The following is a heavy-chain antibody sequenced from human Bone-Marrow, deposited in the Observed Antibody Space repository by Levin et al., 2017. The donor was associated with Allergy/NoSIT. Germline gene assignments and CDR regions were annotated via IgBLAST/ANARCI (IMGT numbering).Heavy chain of an antibody. J-gene: IGHJ4*02. Sequence: ASVKVSCKASGYTFISYYMHWVRQAPGQGLAWMGAIYSRGGSTSYTQKFQDRVTMTRDTSTSTVYLELSSLRSEDTAVYYCARGGINTWGPIDYWGRGTLVTVSS. CDR1: GYTFISYY. D-gene: IGHD7-27*01. CDR2: IYSRGGST. V-gene: IGHV1-46*01. CDR3: ARGGINTWGPIDY.